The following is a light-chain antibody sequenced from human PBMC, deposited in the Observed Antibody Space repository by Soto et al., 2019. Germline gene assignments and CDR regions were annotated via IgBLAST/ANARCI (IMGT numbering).Light chain of an antibody. Sequence: QAALTQPASVSGSPGQSITISCTGTSSDVGGYNYVSWYQQNPGKAPKLKIYEVSNRPSGVSNRFSGSKSGNTASLTISGLQGEDEADYYCSSYTTSSTHWVFGGGTKVTVL. CDR1: SSDVGGYNY. J-gene: IGLJ3*02. CDR2: EVS. V-gene: IGLV2-14*01. CDR3: SSYTTSSTHWV.